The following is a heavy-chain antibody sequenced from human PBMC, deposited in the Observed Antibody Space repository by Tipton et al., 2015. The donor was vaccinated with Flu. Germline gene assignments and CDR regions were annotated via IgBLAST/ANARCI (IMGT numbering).Heavy chain of an antibody. J-gene: IGHJ1*01. CDR2: INPSGGST. CDR1: GYTFTSYY. CDR3: ARDAGQGYYDSSGYYPEYFQH. D-gene: IGHD3-22*01. V-gene: IGHV1-46*01. Sequence: VQLVQSGAEVKKPGASVKVSCKASGYTFTSYYMHWVRQAPGQGLEWMGIINPSGGSTSYAQKFQGRVTMTRDTSTSTVYMELSSLRSEDTAVYYCARDAGQGYYDSSGYYPEYFQHWGQGTLVTVSS.